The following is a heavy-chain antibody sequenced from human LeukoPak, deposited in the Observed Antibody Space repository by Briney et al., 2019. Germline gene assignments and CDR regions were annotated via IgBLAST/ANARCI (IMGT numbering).Heavy chain of an antibody. J-gene: IGHJ4*02. Sequence: GRSLRLSCAASGFTFSTFSMHWVRQAPGKGLEWVAVILYDVSTQYYADSVRGRFTASRDNSKDTLYLQMNSLRVEETAVYYCARVDCRSTSCSPFDYWGQGTLVTVSS. CDR2: ILYDVSTQ. V-gene: IGHV3-30*04. D-gene: IGHD2-2*01. CDR1: GFTFSTFS. CDR3: ARVDCRSTSCSPFDY.